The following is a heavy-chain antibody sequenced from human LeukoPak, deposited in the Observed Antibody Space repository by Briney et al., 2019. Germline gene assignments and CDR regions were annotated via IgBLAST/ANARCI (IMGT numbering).Heavy chain of an antibody. CDR3: AREPIPRVGTTPNVDTAAGYDY. D-gene: IGHD5-18*01. Sequence: SETLSLTCAVYGGSFSGYYWSWIRQPPGKGLEWIGEINHSGSTNYNPSLKSRVTISVDTSKNQFSLKLSSVTAADTAVYYCAREPIPRVGTTPNVDTAAGYDYWGQGTLVTVSS. CDR1: GGSFSGYY. J-gene: IGHJ4*02. CDR2: INHSGST. V-gene: IGHV4-34*01.